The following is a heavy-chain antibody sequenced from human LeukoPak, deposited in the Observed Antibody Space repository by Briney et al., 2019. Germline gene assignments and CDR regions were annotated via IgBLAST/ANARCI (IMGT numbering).Heavy chain of an antibody. CDR3: ARAVVPAAMDY. Sequence: GGSLRLSCAASGFTFSSYSMTWVRQAPGKGLEWVSSISSSSSYIYYADSVKGRFTISRDNAKNSLYLQMNSLRAEDTAVYYCARAVVPAAMDYWGQGTLVTVSS. D-gene: IGHD2-2*01. J-gene: IGHJ4*02. CDR1: GFTFSSYS. CDR2: ISSSSSYI. V-gene: IGHV3-21*01.